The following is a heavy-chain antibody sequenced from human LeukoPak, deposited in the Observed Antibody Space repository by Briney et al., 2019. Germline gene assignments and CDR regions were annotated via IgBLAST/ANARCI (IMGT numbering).Heavy chain of an antibody. CDR1: GGTFSSYT. CDR3: ARVDVDTAMVTRRYYYYGMDV. CDR2: IIPILGIA. D-gene: IGHD5-18*01. J-gene: IGHJ6*02. Sequence: SVKVSCKASGGTFSSYTIRWVRQAPGQGLEWMGRIIPILGIANYAQKFQGRVTITADKSTSTAYMELSSLRSEDTAVYYCARVDVDTAMVTRRYYYYGMDVWGQGTTVTVSS. V-gene: IGHV1-69*02.